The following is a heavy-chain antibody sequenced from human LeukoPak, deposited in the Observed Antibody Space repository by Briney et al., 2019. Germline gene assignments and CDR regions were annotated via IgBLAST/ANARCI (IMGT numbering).Heavy chain of an antibody. V-gene: IGHV3-30*01. D-gene: IGHD3-3*01. Sequence: GGSPRLSCAASGFTFSSYTMHWVRQAPGKGLEWVAVISYDGSNKYYADSVKGRFTISGDNSKNTLYLQMNSLRAEDTAVYYCARDAISGTPLDVWGKGTTVTVSS. J-gene: IGHJ6*04. CDR2: ISYDGSNK. CDR1: GFTFSSYT. CDR3: ARDAISGTPLDV.